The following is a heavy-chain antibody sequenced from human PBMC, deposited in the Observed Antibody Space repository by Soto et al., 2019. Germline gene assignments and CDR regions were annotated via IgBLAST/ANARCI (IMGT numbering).Heavy chain of an antibody. CDR3: ARGPYYDFWSGYYTWDYYYYYMDV. D-gene: IGHD3-3*01. CDR1: GYTFTSYD. J-gene: IGHJ6*03. V-gene: IGHV1-8*01. CDR2: MNPNSGNT. Sequence: ASVKVSCKASGYTFTSYDINWVRQATGQGLEWMGWMNPNSGNTGYAQKFQGRVTMTRNTSISTAYMELSSLRSEDTAVYYCARGPYYDFWSGYYTWDYYYYYMDVWGKGTTVTVSS.